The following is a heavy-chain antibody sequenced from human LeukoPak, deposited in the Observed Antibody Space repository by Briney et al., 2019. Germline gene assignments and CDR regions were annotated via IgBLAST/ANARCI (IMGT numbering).Heavy chain of an antibody. Sequence: GGSLRLSCAASGFTFSPYWMHWVRQAPGEGLVWVSRIKSDGSVTWYADSVKGRFTISRDNSKNTLYLQMNSLRAEDTAVYYCARGSSSPSSLTFDIWGQGTMVTVSS. J-gene: IGHJ3*02. CDR3: ARGSSSPSSLTFDI. CDR1: GFTFSPYW. D-gene: IGHD6-6*01. CDR2: IKSDGSVT. V-gene: IGHV3-74*01.